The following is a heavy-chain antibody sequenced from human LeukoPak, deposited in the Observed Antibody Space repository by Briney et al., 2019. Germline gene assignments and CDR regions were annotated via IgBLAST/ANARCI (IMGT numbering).Heavy chain of an antibody. D-gene: IGHD4-17*01. J-gene: IGHJ4*02. V-gene: IGHV4-30-4*01. CDR1: GGSISSGDYY. Sequence: PSETLSLTCTVSGGSISSGDYYWSWIRQPPGKGLEWIGYIYYSGSTYYNPSLKSRVTISVDTSKNQFSLKLSSVTAADTAVYYCARDRPPTVTPDPSGVWGQGTLVTVSS. CDR3: ARDRPPTVTPDPSGV. CDR2: IYYSGST.